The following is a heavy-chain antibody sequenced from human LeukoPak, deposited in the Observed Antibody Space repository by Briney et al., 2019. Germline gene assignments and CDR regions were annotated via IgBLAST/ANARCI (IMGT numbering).Heavy chain of an antibody. J-gene: IGHJ4*02. CDR2: ISYDGSNK. CDR3: AKDVEGIVGALGSFDY. CDR1: GFTFSSYG. V-gene: IGHV3-30*18. Sequence: GGSLRLSCAASGFTFSSYGMHWVRQAPGKGLEWVAVISYDGSNKYYADSVKGRFTISRDNSKNTLYLQMNSLRAEDTAVYYCAKDVEGIVGALGSFDYWGQGTLVTVSS. D-gene: IGHD1-26*01.